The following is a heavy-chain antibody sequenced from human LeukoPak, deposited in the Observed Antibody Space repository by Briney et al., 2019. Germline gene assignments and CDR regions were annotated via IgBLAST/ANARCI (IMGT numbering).Heavy chain of an antibody. V-gene: IGHV3-7*01. D-gene: IGHD2-15*01. Sequence: PGGSLRLSCAASGFTFSSYWMSWVRQAPGKGLEWVANIKQDGSEKYYVDSVKGRFTISRDNAKNSLYLQMNSLRAEDTAVYYCARDSRGVVVVAATRDRAFDIWGQGTMVTVSS. CDR3: ARDSRGVVVVAATRDRAFDI. CDR2: IKQDGSEK. J-gene: IGHJ3*02. CDR1: GFTFSSYW.